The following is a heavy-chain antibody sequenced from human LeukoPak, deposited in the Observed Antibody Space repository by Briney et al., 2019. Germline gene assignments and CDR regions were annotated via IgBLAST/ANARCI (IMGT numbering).Heavy chain of an antibody. J-gene: IGHJ5*02. CDR3: ATRRGWFDP. D-gene: IGHD1-26*01. V-gene: IGHV4-34*01. CDR1: GGSFSGYY. CDR2: INHSGST. Sequence: SETLSLTCAVYGGSFSGYYWSWIRQPPGKGLEWIGEINHSGSTNYNPSLKSRVTISVDTSKNQFSLKLGSVTAADTAVYYCATRRGWFDPWGQGTLVTVSS.